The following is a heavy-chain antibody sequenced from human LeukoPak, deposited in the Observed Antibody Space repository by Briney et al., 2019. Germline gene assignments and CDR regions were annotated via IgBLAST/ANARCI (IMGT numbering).Heavy chain of an antibody. CDR2: INPSGGST. CDR3: ARDRRGYYYYYYYMDV. CDR1: GYTFTSYC. J-gene: IGHJ6*03. Sequence: ASVKVSCKASGYTFTSYCMHWVRQAPGQGLEWMGIINPSGGSTSYAQKFQGRVTMTRDMSTSTVYMELSSLRSEDTAVYYCARDRRGYYYYYYYMDVWGKGTTVTVSS. V-gene: IGHV1-46*01.